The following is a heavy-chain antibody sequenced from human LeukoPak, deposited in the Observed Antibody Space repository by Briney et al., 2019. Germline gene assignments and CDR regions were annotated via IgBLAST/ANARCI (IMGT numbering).Heavy chain of an antibody. V-gene: IGHV3-30*18. Sequence: PGGSLRLSCAASGFTFSSYGMHWVRQAPGKGLEWVAGISYDGRDKYYADSVKGRFTISRDNSKNTLNLQMNSLRAEDTAVYYCAEPRGGDSWAFDVWGQGTMVTVSS. D-gene: IGHD2-21*02. CDR3: AEPRGGDSWAFDV. CDR2: ISYDGRDK. CDR1: GFTFSSYG. J-gene: IGHJ3*01.